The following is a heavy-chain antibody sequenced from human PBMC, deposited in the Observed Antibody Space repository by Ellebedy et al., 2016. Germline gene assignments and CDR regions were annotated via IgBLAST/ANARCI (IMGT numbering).Heavy chain of an antibody. D-gene: IGHD4-17*01. CDR3: RQGHYADL. CDR1: GLNFTTLF. V-gene: IGHV3-23*01. J-gene: IGHJ4*02. CDR2: ISPGSDIT. Sequence: GESLKISXTASGLNFTTLFMTWVCQASGKGLECVSTISPGSDITRLADSVKGRFTISRDNFKNSVYLRMNSLRVEDTAVYYCRQGHYADLWGQGTLVTVSA.